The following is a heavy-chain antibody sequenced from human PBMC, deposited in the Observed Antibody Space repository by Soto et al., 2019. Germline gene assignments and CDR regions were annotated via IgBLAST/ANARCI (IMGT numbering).Heavy chain of an antibody. J-gene: IGHJ4*02. V-gene: IGHV3-74*01. CDR2: INGDGSGT. CDR1: GFTFSGSW. CDR3: ARGIFGSGTANDY. Sequence: LRLSCAASGFTFSGSWMHWVRQAPGKGLVWASRINGDGSGTSYADFVKGRFTISRDDAKNTLFLQMNGLRAEDTAVYYCARGIFGSGTANDYWGQGTLVTVSS. D-gene: IGHD3-10*01.